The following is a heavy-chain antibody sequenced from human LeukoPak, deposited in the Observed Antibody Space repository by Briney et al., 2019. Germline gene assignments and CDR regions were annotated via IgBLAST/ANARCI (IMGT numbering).Heavy chain of an antibody. V-gene: IGHV4-4*02. CDR1: GGSISSSDW. CDR2: IYHSGST. CDR3: ARDPRGIGSGWLFDY. Sequence: SGTPSLTCAVSGGSISSSDWWSWVRQPPGKGLEWIGEIYHSGSTNYNPSLKSRVTISVDTSKNQFSLKLSSVTAADTAVYYCARDPRGIGSGWLFDYWGQGTLVTVSS. J-gene: IGHJ4*02. D-gene: IGHD6-19*01.